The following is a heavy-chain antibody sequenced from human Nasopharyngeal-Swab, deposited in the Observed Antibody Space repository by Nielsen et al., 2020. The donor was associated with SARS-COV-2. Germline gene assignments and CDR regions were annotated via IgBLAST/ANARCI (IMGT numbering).Heavy chain of an antibody. CDR2: INSDGSST. V-gene: IGHV3-74*01. D-gene: IGHD2-2*01. J-gene: IGHJ6*02. CDR1: GFRFADYA. Sequence: GESLKISCSASGFRFADYAVSWVRQPPGKGLAWVSRINSDGSSTSYADSVKGRFTISRDNAKNTLYLQMNSLRAEDTAVYYCARDKVVVVPAAIYYYGMDVWGQGTTVTVSS. CDR3: ARDKVVVVPAAIYYYGMDV.